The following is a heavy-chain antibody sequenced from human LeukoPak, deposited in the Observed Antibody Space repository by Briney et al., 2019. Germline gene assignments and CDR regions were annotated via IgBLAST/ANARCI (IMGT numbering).Heavy chain of an antibody. V-gene: IGHV3-64*01. Sequence: GGSLRLSCVASGFSFSDYIIHWVRQAPGKGLEYVSAIRSDGSSTVYPNSVKGRFTISRDNSKSTLYLQMGSLRAEDTAVYYCTRRYGDHSGWAGYHDSWGQGTLVTVSS. J-gene: IGHJ4*02. CDR3: TRRYGDHSGWAGYHDS. D-gene: IGHD6-19*01. CDR1: GFSFSDYI. CDR2: IRSDGSST.